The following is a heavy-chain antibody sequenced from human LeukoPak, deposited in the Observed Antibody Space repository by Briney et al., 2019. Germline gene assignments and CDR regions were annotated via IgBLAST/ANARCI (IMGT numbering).Heavy chain of an antibody. CDR1: GGSISSYY. CDR3: ASLGSAAGGSRYFDY. V-gene: IGHV4-59*08. J-gene: IGHJ4*02. D-gene: IGHD6-13*01. Sequence: SETLSLTCTVSGGSISSYYWSWIRQPTGKGLEWIGYIYYSGSTYYNPSLKSRVTISVDTSKNQFSLILSSVTAADTAVYYCASLGSAAGGSRYFDYWGQGTLVTVSS. CDR2: IYYSGST.